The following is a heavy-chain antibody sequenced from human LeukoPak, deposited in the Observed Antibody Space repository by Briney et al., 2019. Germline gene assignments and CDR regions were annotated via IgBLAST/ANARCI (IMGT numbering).Heavy chain of an antibody. CDR1: GGTFSSYA. J-gene: IGHJ6*02. D-gene: IGHD2-2*01. CDR3: ARDLDCSTTSCYSNYYYYAMDV. Sequence: ASVKVSCKASGGTFSSYAISWVRQAPGQGVEWMGRIIPILGIANYAQKFQGRVTITADKSTSTAYMELSSLRSEDTAVYYCARDLDCSTTSCYSNYYYYAMDVWGQGTTVTVSS. CDR2: IIPILGIA. V-gene: IGHV1-69*04.